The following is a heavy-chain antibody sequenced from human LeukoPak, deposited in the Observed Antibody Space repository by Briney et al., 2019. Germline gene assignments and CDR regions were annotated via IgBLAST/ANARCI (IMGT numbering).Heavy chain of an antibody. J-gene: IGHJ4*02. CDR3: AREYPRESWFGASYYFDY. D-gene: IGHD3-10*01. CDR2: VIPIFGAA. Sequence: SVKVSCKAPGGTFSSYAISWVRQAPGQGLEWMGRVIPIFGAANYAQKFQGRVTITTDESTSTAYMELSSLRSEDTAVYYCAREYPRESWFGASYYFDYWGQGTLVTVSS. CDR1: GGTFSSYA. V-gene: IGHV1-69*05.